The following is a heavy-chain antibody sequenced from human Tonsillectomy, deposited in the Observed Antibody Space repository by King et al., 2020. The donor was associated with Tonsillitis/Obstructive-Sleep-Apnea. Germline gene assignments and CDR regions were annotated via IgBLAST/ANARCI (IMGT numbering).Heavy chain of an antibody. V-gene: IGHV1-46*01. Sequence: VQLVESGAEVKKPGASVKVSCKASGYTFTSYYMHWVRQAPGQGLEWMGIINPSGGSTSYAQKFQGRVTMTRDTSTSTVHMELRSLRSEDTAVYYCAREYYDFWSDLIGYWGQGTLVTVSA. J-gene: IGHJ4*02. CDR3: AREYYDFWSDLIGY. CDR1: GYTFTSYY. D-gene: IGHD3-3*01. CDR2: INPSGGST.